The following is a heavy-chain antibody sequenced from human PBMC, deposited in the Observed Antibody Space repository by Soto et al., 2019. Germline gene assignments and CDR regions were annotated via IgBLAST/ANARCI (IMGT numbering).Heavy chain of an antibody. D-gene: IGHD3-9*01. CDR2: ISYDGRNT. V-gene: IGHV3-30*18. J-gene: IGHJ6*04. CDR3: AKVDMALIYFDWLSFYNGMDA. CDR1: GLTFGSYG. Sequence: GGSLRPSFAASGLTFGSYGMHWVRQAPGKGLEWGAAISYDGRNTYYADSVKGRFTISTDNSTNTLYLQMNSLRAEDTAVYYCAKVDMALIYFDWLSFYNGMDAGGKGTRVPSPQ.